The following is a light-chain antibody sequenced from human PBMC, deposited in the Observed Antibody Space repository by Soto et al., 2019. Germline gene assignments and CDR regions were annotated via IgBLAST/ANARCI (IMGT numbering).Light chain of an antibody. J-gene: IGKJ4*01. V-gene: IGKV1-9*01. CDR3: QQLNVYPST. Sequence: IHWTQSPSSLSASVGDRVASTCRASQGISNYLGWYQQKPGKAPKLLIYAASTLQTGVPSRFSGGGSGTDFTLTITSLQPEDFATYYCQQLNVYPSTFGGGTKVDIK. CDR1: QGISNY. CDR2: AAS.